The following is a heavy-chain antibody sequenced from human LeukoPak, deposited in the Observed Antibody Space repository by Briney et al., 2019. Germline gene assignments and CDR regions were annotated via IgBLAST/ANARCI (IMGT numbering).Heavy chain of an antibody. Sequence: PGGSLRLSCAASGFTFSSYGMHWVRQAPGKGLEWVAVISYDGSNKYYADSVKGRFTISRDNSKNTLYLQMNSLRAEDTAVYYCAKDMGPYCGGDCYSVDYWGQGTLVTVSS. CDR2: ISYDGSNK. D-gene: IGHD2-21*02. CDR3: AKDMGPYCGGDCYSVDY. V-gene: IGHV3-30*18. CDR1: GFTFSSYG. J-gene: IGHJ4*02.